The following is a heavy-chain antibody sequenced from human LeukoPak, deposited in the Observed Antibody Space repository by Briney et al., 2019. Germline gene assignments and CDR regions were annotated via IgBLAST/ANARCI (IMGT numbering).Heavy chain of an antibody. Sequence: GGSLRLSCAASGFTFSSYEMNWVRPAPGKGLELGSYFSSCGSTIYYADSVKGRFTISRDNAKNSLYLQMNSLRAEDTAIYYCAKYGGDLGVAFEDWGQGTLVTVSS. V-gene: IGHV3-48*03. CDR1: GFTFSSYE. J-gene: IGHJ4*02. CDR3: AKYGGDLGVAFED. CDR2: FSSCGSTI. D-gene: IGHD2-21*02.